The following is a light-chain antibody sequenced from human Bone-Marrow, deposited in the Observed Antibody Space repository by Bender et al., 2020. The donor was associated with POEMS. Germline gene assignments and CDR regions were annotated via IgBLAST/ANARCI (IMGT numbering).Light chain of an antibody. CDR1: KLEDKY. CDR2: EDT. Sequence: SYELTQPPSVSVSPGQTATITCSGHKLEDKYICWYPQKPGQSPVLVIYEDTERPSGIPERFSGSNSGNTATLTISGTQSMDEADYYCQAWDTSTHVVFGGGTKLTVL. CDR3: QAWDTSTHVV. J-gene: IGLJ2*01. V-gene: IGLV3-1*01.